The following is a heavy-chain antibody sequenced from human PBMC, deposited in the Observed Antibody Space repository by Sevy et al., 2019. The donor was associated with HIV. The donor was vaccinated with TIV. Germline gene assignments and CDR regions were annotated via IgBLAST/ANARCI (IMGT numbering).Heavy chain of an antibody. CDR3: ARPSPGIAATASAFYDN. V-gene: IGHV3-23*01. CDR2: INGQGGST. Sequence: GGSLRLSCVVSGYSFSSYAISWVRQAPGKGLEWVSTINGQGGSTYYADSVKGRFTISRDNPKNTLFLQMINLRVDDTAIYDCARPSPGIAATASAFYDNWGQGTLVTVSS. D-gene: IGHD6-13*01. CDR1: GYSFSSYA. J-gene: IGHJ4*02.